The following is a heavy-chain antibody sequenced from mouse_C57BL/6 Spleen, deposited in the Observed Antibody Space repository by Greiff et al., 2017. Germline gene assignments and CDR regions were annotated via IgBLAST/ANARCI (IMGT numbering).Heavy chain of an antibody. CDR1: GFTFTDYY. Sequence: EVQLVESGGGLVQPGGSLSLSCAASGFTFTDYYMSWVRQPPGKALEWLGFIRNKANGYTTEYSASVKGRFTISRDNSQSILYLQMNALRAEDSATYYCARWDGYYFDYWGQGTTLTVSS. V-gene: IGHV7-3*01. CDR2: IRNKANGYTT. J-gene: IGHJ2*01. CDR3: ARWDGYYFDY. D-gene: IGHD2-3*01.